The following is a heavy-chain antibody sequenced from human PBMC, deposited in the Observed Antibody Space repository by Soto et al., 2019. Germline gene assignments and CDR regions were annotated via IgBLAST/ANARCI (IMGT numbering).Heavy chain of an antibody. CDR3: ARGGDYVSRLFDY. V-gene: IGHV4-59*01. D-gene: IGHD2-21*02. J-gene: IGHJ4*02. CDR2: IYYSGST. CDR1: GGSISSYY. Sequence: SETLSLTCTVSGGSISSYYWNWIRQPPGKGLEWIGYIYYSGSTNYNPSLRSRVTISVDTSKNQFSLKLSSVTAADTAVYYCARGGDYVSRLFDYWGQGTLVTVSS.